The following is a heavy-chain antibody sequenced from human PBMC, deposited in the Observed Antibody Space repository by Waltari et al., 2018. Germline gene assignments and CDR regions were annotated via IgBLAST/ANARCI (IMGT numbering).Heavy chain of an antibody. V-gene: IGHV3-7*01. CDR1: RISCVGI. J-gene: IGHJ4*02. CDR3: ARQDISVRSCPDY. CDR2: VWPDGSDE. D-gene: IGHD6-19*01. Sequence: EVQLVESGVGLVPRGGSLISGRVACRISCVGIRLTAPRPAPGRGLEWVAKVWPDGSDENHGDYVKCRFTISRDNAQNTLYLQMNSLRAEDTAVYYCARQDISVRSCPDYWGQGTLVTVSS.